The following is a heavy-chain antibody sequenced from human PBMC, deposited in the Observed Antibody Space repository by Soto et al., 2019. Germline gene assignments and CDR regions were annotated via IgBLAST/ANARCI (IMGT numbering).Heavy chain of an antibody. CDR3: ARDYGSSGKAPWAPNWFDP. CDR2: IIPIFGTA. D-gene: IGHD3-22*01. CDR1: GGTFSSYA. Sequence: QVQLVQSGAEVKKPGSSVKVSCKASGGTFSSYAISWVRQAPGQGLEWMGGIIPIFGTANYAEKFQGRVTITADESTNKAYMKVSSLRSEDTAVYYCARDYGSSGKAPWAPNWFDPWGQGTLVTVSS. V-gene: IGHV1-69*01. J-gene: IGHJ5*02.